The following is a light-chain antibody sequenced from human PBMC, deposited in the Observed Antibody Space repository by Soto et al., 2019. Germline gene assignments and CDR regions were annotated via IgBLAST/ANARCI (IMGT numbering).Light chain of an antibody. CDR1: QTISSW. CDR3: QPYPTLFPLT. Sequence: DIQMTQSPSTLSASVGDRVTITCRASQTISSWLAWYQQKPGKAPKLLIYQASSLENGVPSRFSGSGSGTEFTLTITSLQPDDFATYHCQPYPTLFPLTFVVGTQFDIK. CDR2: QAS. V-gene: IGKV1-5*03. J-gene: IGKJ4*01.